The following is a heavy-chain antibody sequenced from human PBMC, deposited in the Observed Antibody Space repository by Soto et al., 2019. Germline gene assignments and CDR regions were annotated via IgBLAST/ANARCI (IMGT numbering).Heavy chain of an antibody. CDR2: IRQDGGQM. CDR3: STTGGY. V-gene: IGHV3-7*05. Sequence: EVQLEQSGGGLVQPGGSLRLSCVASRVTFIGYWMSWVRQAPVRGLEWVATIRQDGGQMYYVDSVKGRFTTSRDRANSSLYLRMNSLAVEDTALYYCSTTGGYWGQGILVTVSS. D-gene: IGHD2-8*02. J-gene: IGHJ4*02. CDR1: RVTFIGYW.